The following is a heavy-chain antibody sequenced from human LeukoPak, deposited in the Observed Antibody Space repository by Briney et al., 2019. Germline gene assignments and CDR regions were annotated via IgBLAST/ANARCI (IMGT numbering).Heavy chain of an antibody. D-gene: IGHD3-22*01. CDR1: GYTFTGYY. CDR3: ARDPVGYYYDSSGLSDY. CDR2: INPNSGGT. V-gene: IGHV1-2*06. J-gene: IGHJ4*02. Sequence: ASVKVSCKASGYTFTGYYMHWVRQAPGQGLEWMGRINPNSGGTNYAQKFQGRATMTRDTSISTAYMELSRLRSDDTAVYYCARDPVGYYYDSSGLSDYWGQGTLVTVSS.